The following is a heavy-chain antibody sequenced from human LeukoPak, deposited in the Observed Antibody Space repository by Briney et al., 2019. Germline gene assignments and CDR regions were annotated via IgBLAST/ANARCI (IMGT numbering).Heavy chain of an antibody. CDR2: ISYSGST. Sequence: SETLSLTCTVSSGSISSYYWSWIRQPPGKGLEWIGYISYSGSTDYNPSLKSRVTISVDTSKNQFSLELNSVTAADTAVYYCASHYYYDPFDYWGQGALVTVSS. CDR3: ASHYYYDPFDY. D-gene: IGHD3-22*01. CDR1: SGSISSYY. J-gene: IGHJ4*02. V-gene: IGHV4-59*01.